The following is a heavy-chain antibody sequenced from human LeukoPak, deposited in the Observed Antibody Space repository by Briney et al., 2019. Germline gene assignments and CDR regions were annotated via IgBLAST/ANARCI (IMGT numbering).Heavy chain of an antibody. D-gene: IGHD1-26*01. J-gene: IGHJ4*02. CDR3: ARDILSGSYFFDY. CDR1: GGSISSSSYY. V-gene: IGHV4-39*07. CDR2: IYYSGST. Sequence: SETLSLTCTVSGGSISSSSYYWGWIRQPPGKGLEWIGSIYYSGSTYYNPSLKSRVTMSVDTSKNQFSLKLSSVTAADTAVYYCARDILSGSYFFDYWGQGTLVTVSS.